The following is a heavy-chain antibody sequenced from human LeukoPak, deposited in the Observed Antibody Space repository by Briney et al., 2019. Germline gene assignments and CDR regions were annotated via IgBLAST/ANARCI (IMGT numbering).Heavy chain of an antibody. CDR1: GYIFTGYY. CDR2: INPNSGGT. Sequence: ASVKVSCKASGYIFTGYYMHWVRQAPGQGLEWMGWINPNSGGTKYAQKFQGRVTMTRDTSISTAYMELSRLRSDDTAVYYCARGQLWPVDYWGQGTLVTVSS. D-gene: IGHD5-18*01. CDR3: ARGQLWPVDY. V-gene: IGHV1-2*02. J-gene: IGHJ4*02.